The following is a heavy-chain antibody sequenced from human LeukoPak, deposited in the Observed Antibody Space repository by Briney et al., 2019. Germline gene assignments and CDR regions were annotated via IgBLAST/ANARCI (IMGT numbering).Heavy chain of an antibody. V-gene: IGHV1-18*01. CDR2: INSNTGTT. D-gene: IGHD6-13*01. Sequence: ASVKVSCKGSGYIFNTNGINWVRQAPGQGLEWMGWINSNTGTTNYAQNFQDRVTMTTDTSTSTAFMELRSLRSDDTAMYYCARDGFQGSRWSNWFDPWGQGTLSSSPQ. J-gene: IGHJ5*02. CDR1: GYIFNTNG. CDR3: ARDGFQGSRWSNWFDP.